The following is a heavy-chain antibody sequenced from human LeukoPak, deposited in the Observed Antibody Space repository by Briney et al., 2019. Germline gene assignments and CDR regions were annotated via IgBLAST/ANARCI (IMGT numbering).Heavy chain of an antibody. J-gene: IGHJ6*02. CDR2: IYYSGST. V-gene: IGHV4-39*07. CDR3: ARAHFIASYYYGVDV. CDR1: GGSISSGSSY. D-gene: IGHD3-3*02. Sequence: SETLSLTCTVSGGSISSGSSYWGWIRQPPGRGLEWIGNIYYSGSTYDSPSLTSRVTISVDTSKNQFSLKLSSVTAADTAVYYCARAHFIASYYYGVDVWGQGTTVTVSS.